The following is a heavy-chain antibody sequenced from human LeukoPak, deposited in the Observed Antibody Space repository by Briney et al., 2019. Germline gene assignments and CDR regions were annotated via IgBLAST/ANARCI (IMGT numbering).Heavy chain of an antibody. V-gene: IGHV3-33*01. CDR3: ARDWTPYSSSWPIY. CDR1: GFTFGSYG. D-gene: IGHD6-13*01. CDR2: IWYDGSNK. Sequence: PGGSLRLSCAASGFTFGSYGMHWVRQAPGKGLEWVAVIWYDGSNKYYPDPVKGRFTISRDNSKNTLYLQMNSLRAEDTAVYYCARDWTPYSSSWPIYWGQGTLVTVSS. J-gene: IGHJ4*02.